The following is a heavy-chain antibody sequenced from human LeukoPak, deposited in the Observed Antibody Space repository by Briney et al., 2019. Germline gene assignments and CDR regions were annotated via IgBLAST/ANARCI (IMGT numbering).Heavy chain of an antibody. V-gene: IGHV5-51*01. J-gene: IGHJ6*04. D-gene: IGHD2/OR15-2a*01. Sequence: GESLKISCKGSGYSFTNYWIGWVRQMPGKGLEWLGIIYPDDSNPRYSPSFQGQVTISVDKSISTAYLQWSSLKASDTAMYYCARQTPNKYVMDVGGKGTRVTVSS. CDR1: GYSFTNYW. CDR3: ARQTPNKYVMDV. CDR2: IYPDDSNP.